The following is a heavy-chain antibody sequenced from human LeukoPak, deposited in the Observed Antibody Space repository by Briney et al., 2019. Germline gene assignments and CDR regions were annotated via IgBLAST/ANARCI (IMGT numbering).Heavy chain of an antibody. Sequence: SETLSLTCTVSGGSISSGGYYWSWIRQHPGKGLEWIGYIYYSGSTYYNPSLKSRVTISVDTSKNQFSLKPSSVTAADTAVYYCARGKGDNWFDPWGQGTLVTVSS. D-gene: IGHD3-10*01. V-gene: IGHV4-31*03. J-gene: IGHJ5*02. CDR3: ARGKGDNWFDP. CDR1: GGSISSGGYY. CDR2: IYYSGST.